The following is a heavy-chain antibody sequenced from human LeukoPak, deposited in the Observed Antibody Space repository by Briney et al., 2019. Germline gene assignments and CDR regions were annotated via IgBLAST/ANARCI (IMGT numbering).Heavy chain of an antibody. CDR3: VKQMYYDFWSGSGGFDY. D-gene: IGHD3-3*01. CDR2: ISSNGGST. CDR1: GFTFSSYA. V-gene: IGHV3-64D*06. Sequence: GGSLRLSCSASGFTFSSYAMHWVRQAPGKGLEYVSAISSNGGSTYYADSVKGRFTISRDNSKNTLYLQMSSLRAEDTAVYYCVKQMYYDFWSGSGGFDYWGQGTLVTVSS. J-gene: IGHJ4*02.